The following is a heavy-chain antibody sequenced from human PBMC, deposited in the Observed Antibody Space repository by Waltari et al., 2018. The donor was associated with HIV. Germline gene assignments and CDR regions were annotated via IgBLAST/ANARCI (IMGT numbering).Heavy chain of an antibody. V-gene: IGHV3-23*01. CDR3: AKSGGDILTGHTYYYYGMDV. CDR2: ISGGGST. CDR1: GFTFSTYA. Sequence: EVQLLESGGGLAQPGGSLRLSCAASGFTFSTYAISWVRPAPGKGLEWVSGISGGGSTYYADSVKGRFSISRDNSKNTLYLQMNSLRAEDTAVYYCAKSGGDILTGHTYYYYGMDVWGQGTTVTVSS. J-gene: IGHJ6*02. D-gene: IGHD3-9*01.